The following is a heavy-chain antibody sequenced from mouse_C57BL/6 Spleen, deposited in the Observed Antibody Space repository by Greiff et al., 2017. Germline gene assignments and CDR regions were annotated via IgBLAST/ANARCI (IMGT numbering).Heavy chain of an antibody. CDR2: INPSNGDT. D-gene: IGHD2-2*01. Sequence: VQLQQPGTELVKPGASVKLSCKASGYTFTSYWMHWVKQRPGQGLEWIGNINPSNGDTNYNEKFKTKATLTVDKSSSTAYMQLSSLTSEDSAVYYCAKEVYGYDEYWYFDVWGTGTTVTVSS. J-gene: IGHJ1*03. CDR1: GYTFTSYW. CDR3: AKEVYGYDEYWYFDV. V-gene: IGHV1-53*01.